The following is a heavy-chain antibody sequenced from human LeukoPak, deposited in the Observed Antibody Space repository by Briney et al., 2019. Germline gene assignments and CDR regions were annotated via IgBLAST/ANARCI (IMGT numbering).Heavy chain of an antibody. V-gene: IGHV4-59*01. J-gene: IGHJ6*02. Sequence: SETLSLTCTVSGGSISSYYWSWIRQPPGKGLEWIGCIYYSGSTNYNPSLKSRVTISVDTSKNQFSLKLSSVTAADTAVYYCARDRHQDNFYYYGMDVWGQGTTVTVSS. CDR3: ARDRHQDNFYYYGMDV. CDR2: IYYSGST. CDR1: GGSISSYY. D-gene: IGHD2-15*01.